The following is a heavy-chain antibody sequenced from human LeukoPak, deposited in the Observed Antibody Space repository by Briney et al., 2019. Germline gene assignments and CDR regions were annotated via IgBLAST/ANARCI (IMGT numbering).Heavy chain of an antibody. CDR1: GGSLSSYY. J-gene: IGHJ5*02. V-gene: IGHV4-59*01. CDR2: IYYTGST. D-gene: IGHD2-21*01. CDR3: ARYSNAVAGARWFDH. Sequence: PSETLSLTCTVSGGSLSSYYWSWIRQPPGRELEWTGYIYYTGSTNYNPSLRSRVTISLDTSKSQFSLKLSSVTAADTAVYYCARYSNAVAGARWFDHWGQGTLVTVSS.